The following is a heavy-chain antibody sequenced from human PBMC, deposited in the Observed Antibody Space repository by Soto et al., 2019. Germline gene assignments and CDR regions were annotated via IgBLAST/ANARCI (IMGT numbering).Heavy chain of an antibody. Sequence: GASVKVSCKTSGYTFSNYGITWVRQAPGQPLEWLGWISLYSDGTNYAQKFQGRVSMTTDTXXTXXXMXLXXLRXDXTAVYYFARVVPGAEAWFGPWGQGTLVTVSA. J-gene: IGHJ5*02. D-gene: IGHD2-2*01. CDR1: GYTFSNYG. CDR2: ISLYSDGT. V-gene: IGHV1-18*01. CDR3: ARVVPGAEAWFGP.